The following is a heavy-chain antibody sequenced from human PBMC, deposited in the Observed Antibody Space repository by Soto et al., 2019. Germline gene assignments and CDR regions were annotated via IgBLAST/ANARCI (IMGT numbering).Heavy chain of an antibody. D-gene: IGHD3-3*01. CDR2: IWYDGSNK. V-gene: IGHV3-33*01. CDR1: GFTFSSYG. CDR3: ARVYDFWSGVGY. Sequence: QVQLVESGGGVVQPGRSLRLSCAASGFTFSSYGMHWVRQAPGKGLAWVAVIWYDGSNKYYADSVKGRFTISRDNSKNTLYLQMDSLRAEDTAVYYCARVYDFWSGVGYWGQGALVAVSS. J-gene: IGHJ4*02.